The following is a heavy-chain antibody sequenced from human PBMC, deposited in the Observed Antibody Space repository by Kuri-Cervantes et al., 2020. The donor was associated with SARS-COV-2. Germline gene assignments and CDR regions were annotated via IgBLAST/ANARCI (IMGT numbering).Heavy chain of an antibody. CDR3: TRELVVPAAIYPDAFDI. D-gene: IGHD2-2*02. J-gene: IGHJ3*02. CDR2: IRSKAYGGTT. CDR1: GFTFGDYA. Sequence: GGSLRLSCTASGFTFGDYAMSWVRQAPGKGLEWVGFIRSKAYGGTTEYAASVKGRFTISRDDSKSIAYLQMNSLKTEDTAVYYCTRELVVPAAIYPDAFDIWGHGTMVTVSS. V-gene: IGHV3-49*04.